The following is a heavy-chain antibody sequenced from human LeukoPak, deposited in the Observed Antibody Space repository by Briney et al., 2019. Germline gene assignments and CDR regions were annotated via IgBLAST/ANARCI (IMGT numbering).Heavy chain of an antibody. CDR3: AKEEGAGYGYGMDV. D-gene: IGHD3-9*01. CDR1: GFTFGSYA. V-gene: IGHV3-23*01. Sequence: GGSLRLSCAASGFTFGSYAVTWVRQTPGKGLEWVSSIGSNTYYADSVKGRFTISRDNSRNTLYLQMDSLRAGDTALYYCAKEEGAGYGYGMDVWGQGTTVTVSS. J-gene: IGHJ6*02. CDR2: IGSNT.